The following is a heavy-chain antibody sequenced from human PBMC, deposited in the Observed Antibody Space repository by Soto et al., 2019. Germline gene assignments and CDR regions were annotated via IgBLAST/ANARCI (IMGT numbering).Heavy chain of an antibody. V-gene: IGHV1-69*08. D-gene: IGHD3-3*01. CDR1: GGTFSSYT. CDR3: ARDRRFVEWLDAFDI. Sequence: QVQLVQSGAEVQKPGSSVKVSCKASGGTFSSYTISWVRQAPGQGREWMGRIIPILGIANYAQKFQGRVTITADKSTSTAYMELSSLRSADTAVYYCARDRRFVEWLDAFDIWGQGTMVTVSS. CDR2: IIPILGIA. J-gene: IGHJ3*02.